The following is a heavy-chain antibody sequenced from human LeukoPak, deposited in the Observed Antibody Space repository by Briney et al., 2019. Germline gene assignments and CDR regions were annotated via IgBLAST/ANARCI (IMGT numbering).Heavy chain of an antibody. CDR3: ARDYGVVTAISYYFDY. Sequence: ASVKVSCKASGYSFSDYYMHWVRQAPGQGLEWMGIINPSGGSTSYAQKFQGRVTMTRDTSTSTVYMELSSLRSEDTAVYYCARDYGVVTAISYYFDYWGQGTLVTVSS. J-gene: IGHJ4*02. V-gene: IGHV1-46*01. CDR1: GYSFSDYY. D-gene: IGHD2-21*02. CDR2: INPSGGST.